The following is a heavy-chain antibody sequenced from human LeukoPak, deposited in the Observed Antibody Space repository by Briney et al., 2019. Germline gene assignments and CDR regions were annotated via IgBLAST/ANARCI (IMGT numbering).Heavy chain of an antibody. CDR3: ARGQGGYDSSGYPFDY. Sequence: PSETLSLTCAVYGGSFSGYYWSWIRQPPGKGLEWIGEINHSGSTNYNPPLKSRVTISVDTSKNQFSLKLSSVTAADTAVYYCARGQGGYDSSGYPFDYWGQGTLVTVSS. CDR1: GGSFSGYY. CDR2: INHSGST. J-gene: IGHJ4*02. D-gene: IGHD3-22*01. V-gene: IGHV4-34*01.